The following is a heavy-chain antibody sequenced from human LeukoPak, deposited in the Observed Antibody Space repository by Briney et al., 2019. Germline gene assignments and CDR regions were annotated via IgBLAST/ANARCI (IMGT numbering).Heavy chain of an antibody. CDR3: AKGDSSGYPYYFDY. V-gene: IGHV3-23*01. J-gene: IGHJ4*02. CDR2: ISGSAGST. Sequence: GGSLRLSCAASGFTFSSYAMSWVRQAPGKGLEWVSAISGSAGSTYYADSAKGRFTISRDNSKNTLYLQMNSLRAEDTAVYYCAKGDSSGYPYYFDYWGQGTLVTVSS. D-gene: IGHD3-22*01. CDR1: GFTFSSYA.